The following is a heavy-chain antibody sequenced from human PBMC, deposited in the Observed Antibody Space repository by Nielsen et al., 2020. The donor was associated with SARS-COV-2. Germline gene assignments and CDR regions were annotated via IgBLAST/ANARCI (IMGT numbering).Heavy chain of an antibody. J-gene: IGHJ4*02. D-gene: IGHD5-24*01. CDR2: INAGNGNT. CDR3: ARAMFMEMATMID. Sequence: ASVKVSCKASGYTFTSYAMHWVRQAPGQRLEWMGWINAGNGNTKYSQKFQGRVTITRDTSASTAYMELSSLRSEDTAVYYCARAMFMEMATMIDWGQGTLVTVSS. V-gene: IGHV1-3*01. CDR1: GYTFTSYA.